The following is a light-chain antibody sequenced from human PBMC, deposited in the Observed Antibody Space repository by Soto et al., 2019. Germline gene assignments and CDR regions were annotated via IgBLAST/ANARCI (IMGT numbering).Light chain of an antibody. V-gene: IGLV2-8*01. J-gene: IGLJ2*01. CDR2: EVS. CDR3: SSYAGSNNVV. CDR1: SSDVGGYNY. Sequence: QLVLTQPPSASGSPGQSVTISCTGTSSDVGGYNYVSWYQQHPGKAPKLMIYEVSKRPSGVPYRFSGSKSGNTASLTVSGLQAEDEADYYCSSYAGSNNVVFGGGTKLTVL.